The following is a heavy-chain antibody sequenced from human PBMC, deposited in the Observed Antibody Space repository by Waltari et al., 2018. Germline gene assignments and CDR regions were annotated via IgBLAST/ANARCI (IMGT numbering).Heavy chain of an antibody. CDR3: AKDTGRYYYYMDV. D-gene: IGHD4-17*01. CDR1: GFTFGDYG. Sequence: QVQLVESGGGVVQPGRSLRLSCAASGFTFGDYGMHWGRQTPGKGLGWVAVIWHDGSNKYYADSVKGRFTISRDNSKNTLYLQMNSLRPEDTAMYFCAKDTGRYYYYMDVWGKGTTVTVSS. J-gene: IGHJ6*03. CDR2: IWHDGSNK. V-gene: IGHV3-30*18.